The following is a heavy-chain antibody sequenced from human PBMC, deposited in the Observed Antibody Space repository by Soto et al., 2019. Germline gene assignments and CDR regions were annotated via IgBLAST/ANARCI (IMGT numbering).Heavy chain of an antibody. V-gene: IGHV3-23*01. CDR1: GFKIGNHA. CDR2: ITASRGST. Sequence: TCRPLRLPCAVFGFKIGNHAISRICQAQGKGLEWVSIITASRGSTYYADSVKGRFTISRDNSKNTVYVQMNSLTAEDTAVYYCAKHRAGAYYGSGSYYVHFDYWGQGTLVTVSS. D-gene: IGHD3-10*01. CDR3: AKHRAGAYYGSGSYYVHFDY. J-gene: IGHJ4*02.